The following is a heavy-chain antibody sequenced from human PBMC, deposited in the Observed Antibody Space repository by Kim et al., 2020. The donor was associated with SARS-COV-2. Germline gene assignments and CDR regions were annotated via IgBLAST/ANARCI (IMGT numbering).Heavy chain of an antibody. CDR3: IHYGSGSYSTDY. V-gene: IGHV3-73*01. Sequence: GYAASVRGRFTISSDDSKNTAFLQMNSLKSEDTAVYYCIHYGSGSYSTDYWGQGTLVTVSS. D-gene: IGHD3-10*01. J-gene: IGHJ4*02.